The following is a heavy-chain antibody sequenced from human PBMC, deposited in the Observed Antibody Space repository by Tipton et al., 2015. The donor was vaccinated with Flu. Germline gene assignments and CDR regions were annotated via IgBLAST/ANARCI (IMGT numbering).Heavy chain of an antibody. Sequence: TLSLTCTVSGGSVTSYSWSWIRQPPGRGLEWIGYMYYDGSTNYNPSLKSRVTISEDTSKNQFSLELSSVTAADTAVYYCARDPSLGMPDYFDSWGQGILVTASS. CDR3: ARDPSLGMPDYFDS. CDR2: MYYDGST. V-gene: IGHV4-59*02. CDR1: GGSVTSYS. D-gene: IGHD2-2*01. J-gene: IGHJ4*02.